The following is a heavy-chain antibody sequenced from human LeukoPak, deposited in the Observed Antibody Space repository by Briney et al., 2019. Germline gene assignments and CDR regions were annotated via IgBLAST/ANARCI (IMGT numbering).Heavy chain of an antibody. J-gene: IGHJ4*02. CDR1: GGSFSGYY. Sequence: SETLSLTCAVYGGSFSGYYWSWIRQPPGKGLEWIGEINHSGSTNYNPSLKSRVTISVDTSKNQFSLKLSSVTAADTAVYYCARVDSGYRQLDYWGQGTLVTVSS. CDR3: ARVDSGYRQLDY. V-gene: IGHV4-34*01. CDR2: INHSGST. D-gene: IGHD5-12*01.